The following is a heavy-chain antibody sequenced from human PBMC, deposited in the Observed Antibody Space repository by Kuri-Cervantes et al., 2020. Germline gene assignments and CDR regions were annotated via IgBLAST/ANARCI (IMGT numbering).Heavy chain of an antibody. J-gene: IGHJ4*02. D-gene: IGHD5/OR15-5a*01. Sequence: GGSLRLSCAASGFTFSDYYMSWLRQAPGKGLEWVSYISSRGTTIYYADSVKGRFAIARENDRNSLYLQMNSLRAEDTAVYYCARLYEYYFDYWGQGTLVTVSS. CDR2: ISSRGTTI. CDR1: GFTFSDYY. V-gene: IGHV3-11*01. CDR3: ARLYEYYFDY.